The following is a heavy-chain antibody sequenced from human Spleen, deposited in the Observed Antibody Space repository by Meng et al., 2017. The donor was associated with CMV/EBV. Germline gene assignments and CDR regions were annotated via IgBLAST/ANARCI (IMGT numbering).Heavy chain of an antibody. J-gene: IGHJ4*02. CDR3: ARDSLIAAAGTDSFDY. D-gene: IGHD6-13*01. V-gene: IGHV4-59*01. CDR1: GDSISSYY. CDR2: IYSSGST. Sequence: SETLSLTGTVSGDSISSYYWSWIRQPPGKGLEWIGSIYSSGSTNYNPSLKSRVTISVDTSKNQFSLKLSSVTAADTAVYYCARDSLIAAAGTDSFDYWGQGTLVTVSS.